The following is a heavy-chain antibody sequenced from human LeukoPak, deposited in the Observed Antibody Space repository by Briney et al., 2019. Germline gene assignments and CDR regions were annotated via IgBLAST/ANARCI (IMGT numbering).Heavy chain of an antibody. CDR2: INLDGSRT. Sequence: PGRSLRLSCAASGFTFSSYWMHWVRQAPGKGLVWVSRINLDGSRTYDADSVKGRFTISRDNAKNTLYLQMSSLRGEDTAVYYCTREKDGNSIYWGQGTLVTVSS. V-gene: IGHV3-74*01. J-gene: IGHJ4*02. CDR1: GFTFSSYW. CDR3: TREKDGNSIY. D-gene: IGHD4-23*01.